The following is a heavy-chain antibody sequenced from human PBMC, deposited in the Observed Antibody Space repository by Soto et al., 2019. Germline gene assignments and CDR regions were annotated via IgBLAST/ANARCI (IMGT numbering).Heavy chain of an antibody. CDR3: AKDRFGYDRVVDY. D-gene: IGHD5-12*01. J-gene: IGHJ4*02. CDR1: GFTFSSYA. V-gene: IGHV3-23*01. Sequence: EVPLLESGGGLVRPGGSLRLSCAASGFTFSSYAMSWVRQAPGKGLQWVSAISGSGAYTYYADSVKGRFTISRDNSKNTVHLQMNSLRAEDTAVYYCAKDRFGYDRVVDYWGQGTLVTVSS. CDR2: ISGSGAYT.